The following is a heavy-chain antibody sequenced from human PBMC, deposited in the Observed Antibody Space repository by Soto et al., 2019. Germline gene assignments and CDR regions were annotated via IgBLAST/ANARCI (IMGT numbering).Heavy chain of an antibody. V-gene: IGHV1-2*02. D-gene: IGHD5-12*01. CDR1: GYAFSGYY. Sequence: ASVKVSCKASGYAFSGYYIHWVRQAPGQGLEWMGWVNPNSGDTDYAQKFQGRVTMTRDTSITSAYLDLTRLRSDDTATYFCARANSGDDDEFDYWGQGTPVTVSS. J-gene: IGHJ4*02. CDR2: VNPNSGDT. CDR3: ARANSGDDDEFDY.